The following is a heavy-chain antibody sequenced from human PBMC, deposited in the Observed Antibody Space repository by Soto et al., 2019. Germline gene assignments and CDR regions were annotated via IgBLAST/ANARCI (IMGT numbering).Heavy chain of an antibody. D-gene: IGHD2-21*02. CDR2: IHFSGSV. J-gene: IGHJ6*02. Sequence: QVQLQQSGPGLVKPSQTLSLTCTVSGGSISGDYYHWTWIRQSPGKGLEWIGYIHFSGSVLYNPSFNGRATITVDTYKYKFSLHLRSVSAADTAVYFCAREGDGGDRDYYGLDVWGQGTTVTVSS. CDR3: AREGDGGDRDYYGLDV. CDR1: GGSISGDYYH. V-gene: IGHV4-30-4*08.